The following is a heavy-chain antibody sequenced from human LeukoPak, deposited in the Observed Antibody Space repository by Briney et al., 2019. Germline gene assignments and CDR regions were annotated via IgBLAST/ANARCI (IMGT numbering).Heavy chain of an antibody. V-gene: IGHV3-7*01. D-gene: IGHD3-9*01. Sequence: GGSLRLSCAASGFTFSSYWMSWVRQAPGKGLEWVANIKQDGSEKYYVGSVKGRFSISRDNAKNSLYLQMNSLRAEDTAVYYCARDRARYFDWFPGLDAFDIWGKGTMVTVSS. CDR1: GFTFSSYW. J-gene: IGHJ3*02. CDR3: ARDRARYFDWFPGLDAFDI. CDR2: IKQDGSEK.